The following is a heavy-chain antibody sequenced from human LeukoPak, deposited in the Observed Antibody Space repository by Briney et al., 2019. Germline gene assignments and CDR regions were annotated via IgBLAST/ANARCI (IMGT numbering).Heavy chain of an antibody. J-gene: IGHJ1*01. D-gene: IGHD3-3*01. CDR2: IRYDGSNK. CDR3: AKKDRYDFWSGSEYFQH. V-gene: IGHV3-30*02. Sequence: PGGSLRLSCAASGFTFSSYGMHWVRQAPGKGLEWVAFIRYDGSNKYYADSVKGRFTISRDNSKNTLYLQMNSLRAEDTAVYYCAKKDRYDFWSGSEYFQHWGQGTLVTVSS. CDR1: GFTFSSYG.